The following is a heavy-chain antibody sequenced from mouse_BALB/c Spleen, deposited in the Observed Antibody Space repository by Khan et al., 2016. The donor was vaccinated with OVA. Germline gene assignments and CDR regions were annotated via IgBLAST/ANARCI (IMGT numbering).Heavy chain of an antibody. CDR3: ARLAYYYNSEGFAY. CDR1: GFTFSTYG. CDR2: ISSGGHYT. Sequence: DVHLVESGGDLVKTGGSLKLSCAASGFTFSTYGMSWVRQTPDKRLEWVATISSGGHYTYYIDSVKGRFTISRDNAKNILYLQMTSLRSEDTAMDYCARLAYYYNSEGFAYWGQGTLVTVSA. V-gene: IGHV5-6*01. J-gene: IGHJ3*01. D-gene: IGHD1-1*02.